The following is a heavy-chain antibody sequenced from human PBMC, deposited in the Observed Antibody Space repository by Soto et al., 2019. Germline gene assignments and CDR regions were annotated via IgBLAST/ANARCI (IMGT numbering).Heavy chain of an antibody. D-gene: IGHD2-21*02. CDR1: GFTFSSYA. Sequence: QPGGSLRLSCAASGFTFSSYAMSWVRQAPGKGLEWVSAISGSGGSTYYADSVKGRFTISRDNSKNTLYLQMNSLRAEDTAVYYCAKARSHIVVVTAAFDIWGQGTMVTVSS. CDR2: ISGSGGST. J-gene: IGHJ3*02. CDR3: AKARSHIVVVTAAFDI. V-gene: IGHV3-23*01.